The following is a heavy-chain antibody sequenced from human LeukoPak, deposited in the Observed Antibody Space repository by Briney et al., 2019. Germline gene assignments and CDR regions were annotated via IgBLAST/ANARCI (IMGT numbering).Heavy chain of an antibody. Sequence: GRSLRLSCAASGFTFDDYAMHWVRQAPGKGLEWVSGISWNSGSIGYADSVKGRFTISRDNAKNSLYLQMNSLRAEDTALYYCANHGYCSGGSCYSGFDYWGQGTLVTVSS. V-gene: IGHV3-9*01. CDR3: ANHGYCSGGSCYSGFDY. J-gene: IGHJ4*02. CDR2: ISWNSGSI. D-gene: IGHD2-15*01. CDR1: GFTFDDYA.